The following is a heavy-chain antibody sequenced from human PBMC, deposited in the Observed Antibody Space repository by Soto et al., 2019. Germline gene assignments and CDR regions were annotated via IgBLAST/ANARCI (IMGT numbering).Heavy chain of an antibody. J-gene: IGHJ3*01. CDR3: ARGKWFGEFGN. CDR2: INHSGST. CDR1: GGSFSGYY. V-gene: IGHV4-34*01. Sequence: QVPLQQWGAGLLKPSETLSLTCAVYGGSFSGYYWSWIRQPPGKGLEWIGEINHSGSTNYNPSLKSRVTISVDTSKNQFSLKLSSVTAADTAVYYCARGKWFGEFGNWGQGTMVTVSS. D-gene: IGHD3-10*01.